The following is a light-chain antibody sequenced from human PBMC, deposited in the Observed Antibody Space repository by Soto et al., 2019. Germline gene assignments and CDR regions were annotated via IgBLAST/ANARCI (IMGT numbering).Light chain of an antibody. CDR2: GAS. Sequence: AIRMTQSPSSFSASPGARVTITCRASQGISSYLAWYQQTAWKAPKLLIYGASSLQSGVPSRFSGSGSGTDFNLTISYLQSEDFATYDCKQYYSYPRTLGQGTKVEI. J-gene: IGKJ1*01. CDR1: QGISSY. CDR3: KQYYSYPRT. V-gene: IGKV1-8*01.